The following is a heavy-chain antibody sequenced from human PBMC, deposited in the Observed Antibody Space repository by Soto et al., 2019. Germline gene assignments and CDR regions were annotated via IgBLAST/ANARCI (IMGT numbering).Heavy chain of an antibody. CDR3: AASIPKGKWELGP. D-gene: IGHD1-26*01. V-gene: IGHV3-15*05. CDR2: IKSKTDGATT. CDR1: GFSFTHAR. J-gene: IGHJ5*02. Sequence: PGGSLRLSCAASGFSFTHARMSWVRQAPGKGTEWIGRIKSKTDGATTDYAGPVKGRFTISRDDSKKTLLVQLNGLNPEDTALYFCAASIPKGKWELGPLGQGTLVTVSS.